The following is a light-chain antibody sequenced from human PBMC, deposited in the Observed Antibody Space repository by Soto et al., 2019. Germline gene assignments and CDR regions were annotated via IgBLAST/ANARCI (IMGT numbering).Light chain of an antibody. V-gene: IGKV3-15*01. CDR2: GAS. Sequence: ERAVTQSPASRSVSPVGRATLSCTATQSIGDTLAWYQQKHGQAPRLLIYGASTRATGIPARFSGSGYGTEFTLTISSLQSEDSAVYPCQQYNNWPLTFGGGTKVDIK. J-gene: IGKJ4*01. CDR3: QQYNNWPLT. CDR1: QSIGDT.